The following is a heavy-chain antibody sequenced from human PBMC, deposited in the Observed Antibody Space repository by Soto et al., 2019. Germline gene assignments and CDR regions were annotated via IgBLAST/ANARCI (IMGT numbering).Heavy chain of an antibody. Sequence: QVHLVDSGGGVVQPGRSLRLSCAASGFTFSYYGMHWVRQAPGKGLEWVAGIQYDGSNKYYADSVKGRFTISRDNSQNALNLQMNSLRAEDTAVYFCARDADTSNDWSFFDLWGQGTLVTVSS. CDR1: GFTFSYYG. V-gene: IGHV3-30*19. D-gene: IGHD2-21*01. CDR2: IQYDGSNK. CDR3: ARDADTSNDWSFFDL. J-gene: IGHJ5*02.